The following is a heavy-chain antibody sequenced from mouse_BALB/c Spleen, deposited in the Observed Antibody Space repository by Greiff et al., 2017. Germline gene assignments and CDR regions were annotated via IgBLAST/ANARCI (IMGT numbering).Heavy chain of an antibody. CDR3: ARGSAYYRYDVAWFAY. V-gene: IGHV2-9*02. CDR2: IWAGGST. CDR1: GFSLTSYG. J-gene: IGHJ3*01. Sequence: QVQLKQSGPGLVAPSQSLSITCTVSGFSLTSYGVHWVRQPPGKGLEWLGVIWAGGSTNYNSALMSRLSISKDNSKSQVFLKMNSLQTDDTAMYYCARGSAYYRYDVAWFAYWGQGTLVTVSA. D-gene: IGHD2-14*01.